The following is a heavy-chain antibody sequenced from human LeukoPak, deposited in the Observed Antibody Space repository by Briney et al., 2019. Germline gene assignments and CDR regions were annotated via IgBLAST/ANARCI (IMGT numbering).Heavy chain of an antibody. CDR2: IIPILGIT. D-gene: IGHD6-13*01. Sequence: SVKVSCKASGGTFSSYSISWVRQAPGQGLEWMRRIIPILGITNSAQRFQGRVTITADKSTNTAYMELSSLRSDETAMYYCARPQIPATDKYFQHWGQGTLVTVSS. V-gene: IGHV1-69*02. CDR1: GGTFSSYS. CDR3: ARPQIPATDKYFQH. J-gene: IGHJ1*01.